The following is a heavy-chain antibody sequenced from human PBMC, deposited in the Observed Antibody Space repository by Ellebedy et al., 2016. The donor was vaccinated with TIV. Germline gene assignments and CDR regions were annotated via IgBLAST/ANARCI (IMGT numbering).Heavy chain of an antibody. Sequence: MPSETLSLTCTVSGGSIRSDGFFWSWIRQHPGKGLEWIGFSDYRGRAHYNPSLKSQLTISVDTSNNQFSLKLSSVTAADTAVYYCATLEMAPILDAFYIWGQGTKVPVSS. J-gene: IGHJ3*02. CDR3: ATLEMAPILDAFYI. CDR1: GGSIRSDGFF. D-gene: IGHD5-24*01. V-gene: IGHV4-31*01. CDR2: SDYRGRA.